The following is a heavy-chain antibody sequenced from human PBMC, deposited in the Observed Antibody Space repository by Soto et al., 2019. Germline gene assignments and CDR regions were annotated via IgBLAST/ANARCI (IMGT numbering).Heavy chain of an antibody. Sequence: QVQLQQWGAGLLKPSETLSLTCAVYGGSFSGYQWSWIRQTPGKGLEWIGEINDSGNINYNPSLKSRVTHVVDTAKKLISLKLSSVTAADTAVYYCARGLILWFGELSRRGGYYYYMDVWGKGTTVTVSS. J-gene: IGHJ6*03. D-gene: IGHD3-10*01. V-gene: IGHV4-34*01. CDR2: INDSGNI. CDR3: ARGLILWFGELSRRGGYYYYMDV. CDR1: GGSFSGYQ.